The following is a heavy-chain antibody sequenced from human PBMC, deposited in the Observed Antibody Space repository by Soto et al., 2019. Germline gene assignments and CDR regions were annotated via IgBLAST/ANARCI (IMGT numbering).Heavy chain of an antibody. CDR3: AREGFDIGIYDFWSGYPAYNWFDP. V-gene: IGHV3-7*01. CDR2: IKQKGSEK. D-gene: IGHD3-3*01. CDR1: GFTFSSYW. Sequence: GGSLRLSCAASGFTFSSYWMSWVRQAPEKGLEWVANIKQKGSEKYYVDSVKGRFTISRDNAKNSLYLQMNSLRAEDTAVYYCAREGFDIGIYDFWSGYPAYNWFDPWGQGTLVTVSS. J-gene: IGHJ5*02.